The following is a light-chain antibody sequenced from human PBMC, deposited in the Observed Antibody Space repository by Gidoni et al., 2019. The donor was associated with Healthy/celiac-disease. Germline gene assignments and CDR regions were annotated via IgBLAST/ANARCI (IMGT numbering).Light chain of an antibody. Sequence: DIQLTQYPSFLSASVGDIVTITCRASQGISSYLAWYQQKPGKAPKLLLYAASTLQSGVPSRFSGSGSGTEFTLTISSLQPEDFATYYCQQLNSYPPFTFGPGTKVEIK. CDR1: QGISSY. CDR3: QQLNSYPPFT. V-gene: IGKV1-9*01. CDR2: AAS. J-gene: IGKJ3*01.